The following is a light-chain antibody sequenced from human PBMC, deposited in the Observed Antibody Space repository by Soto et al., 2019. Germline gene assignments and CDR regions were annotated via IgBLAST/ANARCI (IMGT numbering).Light chain of an antibody. J-gene: IGKJ1*01. CDR1: QSVGYH. CDR2: GAS. Sequence: EIVLTQSPATLSLSPGERATLSCRASQSVGYHLAWYQQKPGQAPRLLIYGASTRATGIPARFSGSGSGTEFNLTISSLQSEDFAVSYCQQYNNWPWTFGQGNKVDIK. CDR3: QQYNNWPWT. V-gene: IGKV3-15*01.